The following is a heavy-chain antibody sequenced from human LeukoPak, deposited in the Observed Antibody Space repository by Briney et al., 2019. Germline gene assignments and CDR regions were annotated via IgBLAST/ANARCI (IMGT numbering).Heavy chain of an antibody. J-gene: IGHJ4*02. Sequence: GESLQISFKASGYSFTRYWISWVRRMPGKGVEGMGRIDPSDSYTNYSPSFQGHVTISANKSITTAYLQWRSLKASDTAIYYCARTYSSGWAFFDYWGQGNMVTVSS. CDR3: ARTYSSGWAFFDY. CDR2: IDPSDSYT. D-gene: IGHD6-19*01. V-gene: IGHV5-10-1*01. CDR1: GYSFTRYW.